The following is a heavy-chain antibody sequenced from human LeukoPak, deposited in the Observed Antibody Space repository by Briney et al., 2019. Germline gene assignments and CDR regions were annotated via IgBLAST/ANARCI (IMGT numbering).Heavy chain of an antibody. V-gene: IGHV1-3*01. J-gene: IGHJ4*02. D-gene: IGHD3-22*01. Sequence: ASVKVSCKASGYTFTSYAMHWVRQAPGQRLEWMGWINAGNGNTKYSQKFQGRVTITRDTSASTAYMELSSLRSEDTAVHYCARARNYYDSGFLFDYWGQGTLVTVSS. CDR2: INAGNGNT. CDR3: ARARNYYDSGFLFDY. CDR1: GYTFTSYA.